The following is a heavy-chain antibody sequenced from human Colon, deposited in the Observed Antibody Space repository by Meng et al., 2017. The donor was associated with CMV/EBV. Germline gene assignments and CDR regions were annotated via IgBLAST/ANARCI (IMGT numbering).Heavy chain of an antibody. CDR1: GYTFTSYD. J-gene: IGHJ6*02. CDR3: ARGVSRTPYYYYGMDV. V-gene: IGHV1-8*03. CDR2: MNPNSGNT. Sequence: ASVKVSCKASGYTFTSYDIIWVRQATGQGLEWMGWMNPNSGNTGYAQKFQGRVTITRNTSISTAYMELSSLRSEDTAVYYCARGVSRTPYYYYGMDVWGQGTTVTVSS.